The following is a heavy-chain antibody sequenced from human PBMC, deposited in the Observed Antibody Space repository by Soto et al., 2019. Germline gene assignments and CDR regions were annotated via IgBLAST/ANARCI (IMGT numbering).Heavy chain of an antibody. J-gene: IGHJ5*02. Sequence: SETLSLTCAVYGGSFSGYYWSWIRQPPGKGLEWIGEINHSGSTNYNPSLKSRVTISVDTSKNQFSLKLSSVTAADTAVYYCARGGGSSYWFDPWGQGPLVTVSS. V-gene: IGHV4-34*01. CDR3: ARGGGSSYWFDP. CDR1: GGSFSGYY. CDR2: INHSGST. D-gene: IGHD6-6*01.